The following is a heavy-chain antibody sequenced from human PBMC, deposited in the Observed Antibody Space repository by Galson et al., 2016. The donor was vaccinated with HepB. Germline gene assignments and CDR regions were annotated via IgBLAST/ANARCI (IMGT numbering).Heavy chain of an antibody. V-gene: IGHV3-30*18. CDR2: SAYDGSNK. J-gene: IGHJ4*02. Sequence: SLRLSCAVSGFTFSTYVMHWVRQPPGKGLEWVALSAYDGSNKYYADSVKGRFTISRDNSKNRLYLQMSRLRPEDTAVYYCAKGGVEGWIGGSCYWVDYWGQGTLVTVSS. CDR3: AKGGVEGWIGGSCYWVDY. CDR1: GFTFSTYV. D-gene: IGHD2-15*01.